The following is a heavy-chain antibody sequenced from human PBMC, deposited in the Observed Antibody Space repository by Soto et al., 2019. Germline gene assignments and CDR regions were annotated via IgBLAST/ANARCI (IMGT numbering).Heavy chain of an antibody. V-gene: IGHV5-10-1*03. Sequence: EVQLVQSGAEVKKPGESLRISCKGSGYSFTSYWISWVRQMPGKGLEWMGRIDPSDSYTNYSPSFQGHVTISADKSISTAYLQWSSLKASDTAMYYCARHASGDYSSGWYKGGHFFDYWGQGTLVTVSS. CDR1: GYSFTSYW. J-gene: IGHJ4*02. D-gene: IGHD6-19*01. CDR2: IDPSDSYT. CDR3: ARHASGDYSSGWYKGGHFFDY.